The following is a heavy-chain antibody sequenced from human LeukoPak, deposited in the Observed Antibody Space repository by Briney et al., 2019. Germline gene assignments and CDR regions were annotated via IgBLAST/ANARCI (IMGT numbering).Heavy chain of an antibody. Sequence: ASVKVSCKASGYTFTDYYIHWVRQAPGQGLEWMGRINPNSRVTNYAQKFQGRVTMTRDTSISTAYMELTRLRPDDTAIYYCARDIGGPSGIWGQGTMVTVSS. CDR2: INPNSRVT. CDR1: GYTFTDYY. CDR3: ARDIGGPSGI. D-gene: IGHD1-26*01. J-gene: IGHJ3*02. V-gene: IGHV1-2*06.